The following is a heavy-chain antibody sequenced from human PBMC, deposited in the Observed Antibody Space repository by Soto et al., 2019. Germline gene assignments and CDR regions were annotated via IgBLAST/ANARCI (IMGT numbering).Heavy chain of an antibody. Sequence: QVQLQQWGAGLLNPSGPLSLPCPVLVGSATGGNYYWSWIRQPPGKGLEWIGEMSHSGGTHFNPSLKSRVTISVDTSKNQFSLKMSSVTAADTALYYCARVERGTATTVVDAFDIWGPGTLVTVSS. CDR1: VGSATGGNYY. V-gene: IGHV4-34*01. CDR2: MSHSGGT. J-gene: IGHJ3*02. D-gene: IGHD1-1*01. CDR3: ARVERGTATTVVDAFDI.